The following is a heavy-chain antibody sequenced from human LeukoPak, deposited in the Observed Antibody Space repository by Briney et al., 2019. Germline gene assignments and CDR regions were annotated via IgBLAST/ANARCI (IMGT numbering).Heavy chain of an antibody. CDR1: GGSISSHY. V-gene: IGHV4-59*11. J-gene: IGHJ5*02. D-gene: IGHD3-3*01. CDR3: ASYDFWSGEPPGWFDP. CDR2: IYYSGST. Sequence: PSETLSLTCTVSGGSISSHYWSWIRQPPGKGLEWIGYIYYSGSTNYNPSLKSRVTISVDTSKNQFSLKLSSVTAADTAVYYCASYDFWSGEPPGWFDPWGQGTLVTVSS.